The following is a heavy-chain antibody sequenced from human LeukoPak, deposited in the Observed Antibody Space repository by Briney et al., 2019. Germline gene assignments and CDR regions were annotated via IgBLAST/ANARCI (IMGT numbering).Heavy chain of an antibody. CDR2: IYHSGST. CDR1: GYSISSGYY. D-gene: IGHD3-22*01. Sequence: SETLSLTCTVSGYSISSGYYWGWIRQPPGKGLEWIGSIYHSGSTYYNPSLKSRVTISVDTSKNQFSLKLSSVTAADTAVYYCARADDSSGYYYYFDYWGQGTLVTVSS. J-gene: IGHJ4*02. V-gene: IGHV4-38-2*02. CDR3: ARADDSSGYYYYFDY.